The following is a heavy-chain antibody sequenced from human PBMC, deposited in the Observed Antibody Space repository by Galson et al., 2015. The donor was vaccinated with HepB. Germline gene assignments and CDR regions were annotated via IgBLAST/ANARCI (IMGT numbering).Heavy chain of an antibody. Sequence: SLRLSCAASGFTFRSHAMSWVRQAPGKGLEWVSVITGSGKTTSYADSVEGRFTISRDNSKNTLYLQMNSLRVEDTAVYYCVIDLWQQSVVRMLVYDMDSWGQGTTVTVSS. CDR3: VIDLWQQSVVRMLVYDMDS. CDR2: ITGSGKTT. D-gene: IGHD4-23*01. J-gene: IGHJ6*03. V-gene: IGHV3-23*01. CDR1: GFTFRSHA.